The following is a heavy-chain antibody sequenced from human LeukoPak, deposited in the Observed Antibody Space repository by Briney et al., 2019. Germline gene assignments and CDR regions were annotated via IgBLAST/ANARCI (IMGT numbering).Heavy chain of an antibody. D-gene: IGHD4-17*01. V-gene: IGHV4-59*08. CDR1: GGSISSYY. Sequence: ETLSLTCTVSGGSISSYYWSWIRQPPGKGLEWIGYIYYSGSTNYNPSLKSRVTISVDTSKNQFSLKLSSVTAADTAVYYCARLYGDLYNWFDPWGQGTLVTVSS. CDR3: ARLYGDLYNWFDP. CDR2: IYYSGST. J-gene: IGHJ5*02.